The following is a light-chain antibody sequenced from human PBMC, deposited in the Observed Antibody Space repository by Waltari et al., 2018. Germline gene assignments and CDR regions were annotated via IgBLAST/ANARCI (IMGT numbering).Light chain of an antibody. J-gene: IGLJ2*01. CDR2: DVA. CDR1: SSDVDGFNF. CDR3: SSYTSVNTR. Sequence: QSALTQPASMSGSPGQSITISCTGTSSDVDGFNFVSWYQQYPGKAPKLIIYDVAKRPPGVSPRFSGARSCNTASLTISGLQAEDEADYYCSSYTSVNTRFGGGTKLTVL. V-gene: IGLV2-14*03.